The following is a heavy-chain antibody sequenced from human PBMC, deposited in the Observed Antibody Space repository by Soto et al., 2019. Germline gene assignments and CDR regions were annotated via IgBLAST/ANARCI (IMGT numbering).Heavy chain of an antibody. J-gene: IGHJ4*02. V-gene: IGHV4-39*01. CDR2: IYYSGST. CDR3: ARLYCSGGSCDDY. D-gene: IGHD2-15*01. Sequence: QLQLQESGPGLVKPSETLSLTCTVSGGSISSSSYYWGWIRQPPGKGLEWIGSIYYSGSTYYNPSRKSRVTISVDTSKNQFSLKLSSVTAADTAVYYCARLYCSGGSCDDYWGQGTLVTVSS. CDR1: GGSISSSSYY.